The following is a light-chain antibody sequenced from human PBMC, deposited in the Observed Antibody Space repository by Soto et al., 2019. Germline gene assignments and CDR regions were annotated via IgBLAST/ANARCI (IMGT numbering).Light chain of an antibody. CDR3: MQALQTWT. CDR1: QSLLHSNGYNY. V-gene: IGKV2-28*01. CDR2: LGS. Sequence: EIVMTQSPLSLSVTPGEPASISCRSSQSLLHSNGYNYLDWYLQKPGQTPQLLIYLGSNRASGVPDWFSGSGSGTDFTLEISSVEAEDVGVYYCMQALQTWTFGQGTKVEIK. J-gene: IGKJ1*01.